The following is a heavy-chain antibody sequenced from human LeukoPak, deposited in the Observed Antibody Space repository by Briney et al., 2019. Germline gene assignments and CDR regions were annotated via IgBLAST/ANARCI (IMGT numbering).Heavy chain of an antibody. J-gene: IGHJ4*02. CDR3: AREVAAGTFGGIDY. CDR2: ITAYIGNT. V-gene: IGHV1-18*01. D-gene: IGHD6-13*01. CDR1: GYTFTSYG. Sequence: ASVKVSCKASGYTFTSYGISWVRQAPGQGLEWMGWITAYIGNTNYAQKPQGRVTMTTDTSTSTAYMELRSLRSDDTAVYYCAREVAAGTFGGIDYWGQGTLVTVSS.